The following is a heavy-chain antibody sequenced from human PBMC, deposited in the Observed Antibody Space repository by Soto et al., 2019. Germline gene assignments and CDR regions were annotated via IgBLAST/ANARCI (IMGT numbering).Heavy chain of an antibody. Sequence: PGGSLRLSCVASGFTFRSYSFHWVRQAPGRGLEWVALVSYVGDNKYYAESIKGRFTVSRDNLKNMVFLQMDSLTPDDTALYYCARDGGQSGYYAAFDIWGQGTGGTVS. V-gene: IGHV3-30*01. J-gene: IGHJ3*02. CDR3: ARDGGQSGYYAAFDI. CDR2: VSYVGDNK. CDR1: GFTFRSYS. D-gene: IGHD3-22*01.